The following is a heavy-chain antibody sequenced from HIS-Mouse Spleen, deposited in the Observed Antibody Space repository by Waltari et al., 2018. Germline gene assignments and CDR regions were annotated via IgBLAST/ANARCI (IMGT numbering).Heavy chain of an antibody. CDR1: GGSISSSSYY. Sequence: QLQLQESGPGLVKPSETLSLTCTVPGGSISSSSYYCGWIRQPPGKGLEWIGSIYYSGSTYYNPSLKSRVTISVDTSKNQFSLKLSSVTAADTAVYYCAREIPYSSSWYDWYFDLWGRGTLVTVSS. CDR3: AREIPYSSSWYDWYFDL. V-gene: IGHV4-39*07. J-gene: IGHJ2*01. D-gene: IGHD6-13*01. CDR2: IYYSGST.